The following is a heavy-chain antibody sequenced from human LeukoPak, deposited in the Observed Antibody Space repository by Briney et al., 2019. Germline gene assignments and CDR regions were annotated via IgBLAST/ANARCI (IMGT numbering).Heavy chain of an antibody. D-gene: IGHD5-18*01. J-gene: IGHJ4*02. CDR1: GFTFSSYA. V-gene: IGHV3-64*01. Sequence: GGSLRLSCAASGFTFSSYAMHWVRQAPGKGLEYVSAISSNGGSTYYANSVKGRFTISRDNSKNTLYLQMGSLRAEDMAVYYCAGDTAMGSFDYWGQGTLVTVSS. CDR2: ISSNGGST. CDR3: AGDTAMGSFDY.